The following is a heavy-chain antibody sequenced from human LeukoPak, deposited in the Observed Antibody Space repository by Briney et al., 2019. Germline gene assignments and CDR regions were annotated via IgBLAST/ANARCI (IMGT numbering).Heavy chain of an antibody. V-gene: IGHV4-30-4*01. CDR1: GVSISSGDYY. CDR3: ARPYYYDSRIDP. CDR2: TYYSGST. D-gene: IGHD3-22*01. J-gene: IGHJ5*02. Sequence: PSQTLSLTCTVSGVSISSGDYYWSWIRQPPGKGLEWIGYTYYSGSTYYNPSLKGRVIISLDTSKNQLSLKLSSVTAADTAVYYCARPYYYDSRIDPWGQGTLVTVSS.